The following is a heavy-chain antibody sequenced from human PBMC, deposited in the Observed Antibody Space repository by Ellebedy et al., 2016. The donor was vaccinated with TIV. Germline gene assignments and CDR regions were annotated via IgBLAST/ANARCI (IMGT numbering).Heavy chain of an antibody. CDR1: GGSISSGGYS. V-gene: IGHV4-30-2*01. CDR2: IYHSGST. D-gene: IGHD4-23*01. Sequence: SETLSLTXAVSGGSISSGGYSWSWIRQPPGKGLEWIGYIYHSGSTYYNPSLKSRVTISVDRSKNQFSLKLSSVTAADTAVYYCARANRLGGKTSCYFDYWGQGTLVTVSS. CDR3: ARANRLGGKTSCYFDY. J-gene: IGHJ4*02.